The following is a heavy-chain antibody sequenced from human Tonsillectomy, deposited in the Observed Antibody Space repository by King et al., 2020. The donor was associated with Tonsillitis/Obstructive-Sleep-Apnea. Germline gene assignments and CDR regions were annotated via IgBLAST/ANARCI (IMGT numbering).Heavy chain of an antibody. Sequence: VQLVQSGGGVVQPGRSLRLSCAASGFTFSSFGMHWVRQAPGKGLEWVAVIWYDGSNKYYADSVKGRFTISRDSSKNTLYLQMSSLRAEDTAVYYCARDPLAGTTDSNYYYYYMDVWGKGTTVTVSS. D-gene: IGHD1-1*01. V-gene: IGHV3-33*01. CDR2: IWYDGSNK. CDR3: ARDPLAGTTDSNYYYYYMDV. CDR1: GFTFSSFG. J-gene: IGHJ6*03.